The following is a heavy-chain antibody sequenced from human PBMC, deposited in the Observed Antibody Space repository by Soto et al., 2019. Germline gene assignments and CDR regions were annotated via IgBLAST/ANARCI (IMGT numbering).Heavy chain of an antibody. CDR2: INPSGGST. D-gene: IGHD3-3*01. J-gene: IGHJ6*02. CDR3: ARVRFTIFGVVIPPYYYYYGMDV. V-gene: IGHV1-46*01. Sequence: ASVKVSCKASGYTFTSYYMHWVRQAPGQGLEWMGIINPSGGSTSYAQKFQGRVTMTRDTSTSTVYMELSSLRSEDTAVYYCARVRFTIFGVVIPPYYYYYGMDVWGQGTTVTVSS. CDR1: GYTFTSYY.